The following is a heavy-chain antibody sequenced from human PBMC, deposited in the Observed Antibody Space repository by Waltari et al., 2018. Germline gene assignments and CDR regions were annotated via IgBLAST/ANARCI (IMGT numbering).Heavy chain of an antibody. CDR3: ARHRGWEKAFDI. CDR2: IYYSGST. V-gene: IGHV4-59*08. D-gene: IGHD1-26*01. J-gene: IGHJ3*02. Sequence: QVQLQESGPGLVKPSETLSLTCTVSGGSISSYYWSWIRQPPGKGLEWIGYIYYSGSTNYNPSLKSRVTISVDTSKNQFSLKLSSVTAADTAVYYCARHRGWEKAFDIWGQGTMVTVSS. CDR1: GGSISSYY.